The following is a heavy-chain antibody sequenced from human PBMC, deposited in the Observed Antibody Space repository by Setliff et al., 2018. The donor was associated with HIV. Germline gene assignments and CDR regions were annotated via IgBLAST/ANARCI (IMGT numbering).Heavy chain of an antibody. D-gene: IGHD1-1*01. V-gene: IGHV3-23*01. CDR3: ASARIPTGGTSTSLDF. J-gene: IGHJ4*02. Sequence: PGGSLRLSCAASGFIFRTYAMSWVRQAPGKGLEWVSVIGDSDGSTYYADSVKGRFTISRDDSKNTVFLQLDTLRREDTAVYYCASARIPTGGTSTSLDFWGQGALVTVS. CDR1: GFIFRTYA. CDR2: IGDSDGST.